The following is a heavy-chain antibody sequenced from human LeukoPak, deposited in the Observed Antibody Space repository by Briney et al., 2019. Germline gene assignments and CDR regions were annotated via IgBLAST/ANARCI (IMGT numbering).Heavy chain of an antibody. V-gene: IGHV1-69*01. CDR2: IIPIFGTA. CDR3: ARERGYCSSTSCYRDFDY. J-gene: IGHJ4*02. CDR1: GGTFSSYA. Sequence: SLTLSCKASGGTFSSYAISWVRQAPGQGLEWMGRIIPIFGTANYAQKFQGRVTITADESTINAYLRLSSLRSQDTAVYYCARERGYCSSTSCYRDFDYWGQGTLVTVSS. D-gene: IGHD2-2*02.